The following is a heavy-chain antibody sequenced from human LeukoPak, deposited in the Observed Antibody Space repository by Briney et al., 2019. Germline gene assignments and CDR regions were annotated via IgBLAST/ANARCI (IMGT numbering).Heavy chain of an antibody. J-gene: IGHJ4*02. Sequence: GRSLRLSCAASRFTFSSFWMTWVRQAPGQGLEWVANIKADVSEKYHVDSVKGRFTISRDTAKNSLYLEMNSLRAEDTAVYYCARDIRSRTSDYWGKGTLVTVSS. CDR1: RFTFSSFW. D-gene: IGHD2-2*01. CDR2: IKADVSEK. CDR3: ARDIRSRTSDY. V-gene: IGHV3-7*01.